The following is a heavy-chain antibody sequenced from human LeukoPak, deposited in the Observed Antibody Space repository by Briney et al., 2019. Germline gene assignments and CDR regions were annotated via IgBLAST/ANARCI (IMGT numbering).Heavy chain of an antibody. D-gene: IGHD2-2*01. CDR2: ISSSGSTI. V-gene: IGHV3-11*01. Sequence: GGSLRLSCAASGFTFSDYYMSWIRQAPGKGLEWVSYISSSGSTIYYADSVKGRFTISRDNAKNSLYLQMNSLRAEDTAVYYCARMGLGYCSSTSCYGVYYYGMDVWGQGTTVTVSS. J-gene: IGHJ6*02. CDR1: GFTFSDYY. CDR3: ARMGLGYCSSTSCYGVYYYGMDV.